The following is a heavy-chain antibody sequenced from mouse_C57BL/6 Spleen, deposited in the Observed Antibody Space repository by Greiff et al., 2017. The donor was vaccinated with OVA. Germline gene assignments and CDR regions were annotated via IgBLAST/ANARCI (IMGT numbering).Heavy chain of an antibody. Sequence: EVKLMESGPGLVKPSQSLSLTCSVTGYSITSGYYWNWIRQFPGNKLEWMGYISYDGSNNYNPSLKNRISITRDTSKNQFFLKLNSVTTEDTATYYCASSSPHYWGQGTSVTVSS. V-gene: IGHV3-6*01. J-gene: IGHJ4*01. CDR3: ASSSPHY. CDR1: GYSITSGYY. D-gene: IGHD1-1*01. CDR2: ISYDGSN.